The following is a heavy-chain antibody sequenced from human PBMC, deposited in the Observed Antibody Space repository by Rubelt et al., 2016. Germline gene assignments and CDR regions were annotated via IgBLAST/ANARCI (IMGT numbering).Heavy chain of an antibody. CDR3: ATPSGY. CDR1: GFTFSGSA. V-gene: IGHV3-73*01. J-gene: IGHJ4*02. Sequence: RGGSLGLSCAVSGFTFSGSAIHWVRQASGKGLEWVGRIGRRANSYATGSAASVKGRFTISRDDSRDTAYLQMNSLRTEDTAVYYCATPSGYWGQGTLVTVSS. CDR2: IGRRANSYAT.